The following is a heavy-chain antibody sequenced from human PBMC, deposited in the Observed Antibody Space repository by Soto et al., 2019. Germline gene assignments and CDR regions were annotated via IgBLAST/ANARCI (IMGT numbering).Heavy chain of an antibody. Sequence: SETLSLTCTVSGGSISSYYWSWIRQPPGKGLEWVGYIYYTGTSKYNPSLKSRVTISVDSSKNQFSLKLDSVTAADTAVYYCARLGGYYQAFDNWGQGTLVTVSS. CDR1: GGSISSYY. CDR2: IYYTGTS. CDR3: ARLGGYYQAFDN. D-gene: IGHD3-3*01. J-gene: IGHJ4*02. V-gene: IGHV4-59*08.